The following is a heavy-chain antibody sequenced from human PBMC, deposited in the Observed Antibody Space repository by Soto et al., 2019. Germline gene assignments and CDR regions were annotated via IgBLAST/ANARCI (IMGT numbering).Heavy chain of an antibody. V-gene: IGHV4-34*01. CDR1: GGSFSGYY. CDR2: INHSGST. J-gene: IGHJ5*02. Sequence: SETLSLTCAVYGGSFSGYYWSWIRQPPGKGLEWIGEINHSGSTNYNPSLKSRVTISVDTSKNQFSLKLSSVTAADTAVYYCASFYGSGSYYKTNWFDPWGQGTLVTVSS. CDR3: ASFYGSGSYYKTNWFDP. D-gene: IGHD3-10*01.